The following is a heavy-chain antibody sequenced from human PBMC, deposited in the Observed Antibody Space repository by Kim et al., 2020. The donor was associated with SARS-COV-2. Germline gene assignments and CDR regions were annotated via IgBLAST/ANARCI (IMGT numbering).Heavy chain of an antibody. CDR2: K. CDR3: ARVGFSYYFDY. J-gene: IGHJ4*02. Sequence: KYYADSVKGRFTISRDNSKNTLYLQMNSLRAEDTAVYYCARVGFSYYFDYWGQGTLVTVSS. V-gene: IGHV3-33*01. D-gene: IGHD2-2*01.